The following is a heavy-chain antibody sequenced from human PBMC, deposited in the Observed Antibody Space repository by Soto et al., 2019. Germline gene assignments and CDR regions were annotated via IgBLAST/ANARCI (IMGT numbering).Heavy chain of an antibody. Sequence: QVQLVESGGGVVQPGTSLRLSCAASGFTSSSFVIHWVLQAPGKGLEWLAVFSSDGNNQYYADSVKGRFTISRDNSKKTLYLQVNSLRAEDTAVYFCAKERGVLDAFDIWGQGTMVTVS. D-gene: IGHD3-10*01. CDR1: GFTSSSFV. V-gene: IGHV3-30*18. CDR3: AKERGVLDAFDI. J-gene: IGHJ3*02. CDR2: FSSDGNNQ.